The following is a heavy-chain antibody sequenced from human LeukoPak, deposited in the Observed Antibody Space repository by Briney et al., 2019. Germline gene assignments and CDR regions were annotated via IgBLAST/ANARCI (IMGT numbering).Heavy chain of an antibody. V-gene: IGHV4-59*12. CDR2: IYYSGST. D-gene: IGHD2/OR15-2a*01. Sequence: SETLSLTCTVSGGSISSYYWSWIRQPPGKGLEWIGYIYYSGSTNYNPSLKSRVTMSVDTSKNQFSLRLNSVTAADTAVYFCARSPSTYYYYYMDVWGKGTTVTVSS. CDR3: ARSPSTYYYYYMDV. CDR1: GGSISSYY. J-gene: IGHJ6*03.